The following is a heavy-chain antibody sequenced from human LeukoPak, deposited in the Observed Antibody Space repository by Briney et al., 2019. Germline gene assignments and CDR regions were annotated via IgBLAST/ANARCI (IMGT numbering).Heavy chain of an antibody. CDR3: ARIWGSDYFDY. D-gene: IGHD7-27*01. V-gene: IGHV3-7*01. CDR2: IKQHGSEK. J-gene: IGHJ4*02. CDR1: GFTFSNYW. Sequence: SGGSLRLSCAASGFTFSNYWMSWVRQAPGKGLEWVANIKQHGSEKYYVDSVKGRFTISRDNAKNSLYLQMNSLRAEDTAVYYCARIWGSDYFDYWGQGTLVTVSS.